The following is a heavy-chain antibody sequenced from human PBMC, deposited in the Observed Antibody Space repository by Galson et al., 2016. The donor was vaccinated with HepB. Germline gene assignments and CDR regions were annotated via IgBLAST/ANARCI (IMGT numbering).Heavy chain of an antibody. CDR2: TYYRSKWYN. J-gene: IGHJ4*02. CDR3: ARGRLTHIDY. D-gene: IGHD2-21*01. V-gene: IGHV6-1*01. CDR1: GDSVSSNSAA. Sequence: CAISGDSVSSNSAAWNWIRQTPSRGLEWLGRTYYRSKWYNDYAVSVKSRITINPDTSRNQFSLHLNSVTPEDTAVYYCARGRLTHIDYWGQGTLVTVSS.